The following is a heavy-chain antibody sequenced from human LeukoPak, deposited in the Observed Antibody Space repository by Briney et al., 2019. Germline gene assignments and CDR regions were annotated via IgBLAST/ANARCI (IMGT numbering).Heavy chain of an antibody. V-gene: IGHV1-8*01. J-gene: IGHJ3*02. Sequence: ASVKVSCKASGYTFTSYDINWVRQATGQGLEWMGWMDPNSGNTGYAQKFQGRVTMTRNTSISTAYMELSSLRSEDTAVYYCAREARYYDFWSGYYHDAFDIWGQGTMVTVSS. CDR1: GYTFTSYD. CDR3: AREARYYDFWSGYYHDAFDI. CDR2: MDPNSGNT. D-gene: IGHD3-3*01.